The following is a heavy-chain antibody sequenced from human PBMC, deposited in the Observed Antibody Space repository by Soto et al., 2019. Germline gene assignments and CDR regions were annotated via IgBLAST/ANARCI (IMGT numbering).Heavy chain of an antibody. CDR2: IYYNGST. CDR1: GASISSGGYY. V-gene: IGHV4-31*03. J-gene: IGHJ5*02. Sequence: QVQLQESGPGLVKPSQTLSLTCTVSGASISSGGYYWGWIRQHPGKGLEWIGYIYYNGSTYYNPSLKRRVAISVYTSKNQFSLKLSSVTAADTAVYYCAREPSPWGQGTLVTVSS. CDR3: AREPSP.